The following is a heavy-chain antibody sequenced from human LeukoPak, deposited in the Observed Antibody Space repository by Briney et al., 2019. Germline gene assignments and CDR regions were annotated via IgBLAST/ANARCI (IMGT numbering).Heavy chain of an antibody. Sequence: SETLSLTCTVSGGSISSYYWSWIRQPPGKGLEWIGYIYYSGSTNYNPSLKSRVTISVDTPKNQFSLKLSSVTAADTAVYYCARGDYDILTGYNYYYYYGMDVWGQGTTVTVSS. CDR3: ARGDYDILTGYNYYYYYGMDV. V-gene: IGHV4-59*01. CDR1: GGSISSYY. D-gene: IGHD3-9*01. CDR2: IYYSGST. J-gene: IGHJ6*02.